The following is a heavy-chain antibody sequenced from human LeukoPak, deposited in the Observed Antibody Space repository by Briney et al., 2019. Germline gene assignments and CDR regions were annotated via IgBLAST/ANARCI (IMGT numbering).Heavy chain of an antibody. CDR2: ISYDGSNK. Sequence: PGGSLRLSCAASGFTFSSYWMSWVRQAPGKGLEWVAVISYDGSNKYYADSVRGRFSISRDNSENTVYLQMNSLRVEDTSVYFCAKDSWSTATRLLSSRLGLIDYWGQGTLVTVSS. D-gene: IGHD6-6*01. J-gene: IGHJ4*02. CDR1: GFTFSSYW. V-gene: IGHV3-30*18. CDR3: AKDSWSTATRLLSSRLGLIDY.